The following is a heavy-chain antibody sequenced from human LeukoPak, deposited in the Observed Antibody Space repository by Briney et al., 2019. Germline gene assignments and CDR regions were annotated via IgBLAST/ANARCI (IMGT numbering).Heavy chain of an antibody. D-gene: IGHD4-11*01. CDR1: GGSFSGYY. Sequence: SETLSLTCAVYGGSFSGYYWSWIRQPPGKGLEWIGEINHSGSTNYNPSLKSRVTISVDTSKNQFSLKLSSVTAADTAVYYCARGGPNDYSSLPFDYWGQGTLVTVSS. V-gene: IGHV4-34*01. J-gene: IGHJ4*02. CDR2: INHSGST. CDR3: ARGGPNDYSSLPFDY.